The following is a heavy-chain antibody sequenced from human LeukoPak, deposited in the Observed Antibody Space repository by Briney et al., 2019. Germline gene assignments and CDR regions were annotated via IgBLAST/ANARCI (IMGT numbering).Heavy chain of an antibody. CDR3: ARRGSSNNWYSNAMDV. V-gene: IGHV3-21*01. D-gene: IGHD1-1*01. CDR1: GFTFSSYS. Sequence: PGGSLRLSCAASGFTFSSYSMNWVRQAPGKGLEWVSSISSSSSYIYYADSVKGRFTISRDNAKNSLYLQMNSLRAEDTAVYYCARRGSSNNWYSNAMDVWGQGTTVTVSS. CDR2: ISSSSSYI. J-gene: IGHJ6*02.